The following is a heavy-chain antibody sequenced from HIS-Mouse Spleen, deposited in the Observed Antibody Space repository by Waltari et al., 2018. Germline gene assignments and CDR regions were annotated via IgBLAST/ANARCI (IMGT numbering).Heavy chain of an antibody. J-gene: IGHJ5*02. V-gene: IGHV3-48*01. CDR3: ARDLGNWFDP. Sequence: EVQLVESGGGLVQPGGSLRLSCAASGFTFSSYSMNWVSQAPGKVLECVSYISSSSSTIYYAHSVKGLFTISRDNAKNSLYLQMNSLRAEDTAVYYCARDLGNWFDPWGQGTLVTVSS. CDR2: ISSSSSTI. CDR1: GFTFSSYS.